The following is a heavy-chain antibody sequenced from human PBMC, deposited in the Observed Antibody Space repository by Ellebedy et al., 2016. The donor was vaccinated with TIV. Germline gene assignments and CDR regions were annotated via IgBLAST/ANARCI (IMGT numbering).Heavy chain of an antibody. CDR1: GDSVSSNSAA. D-gene: IGHD6-6*01. Sequence: SQTLSLTXXISGDSVSSNSAAWNWIRQSPSRGLEWLGRTYYRSKWYNDYAVSVKSRITINPDTSKNQFSLQLNSVTPEDTAVYYCAREAVAARPADYYYYGMDVWGQGTTVTVSS. CDR3: AREAVAARPADYYYYGMDV. CDR2: TYYRSKWYN. J-gene: IGHJ6*02. V-gene: IGHV6-1*01.